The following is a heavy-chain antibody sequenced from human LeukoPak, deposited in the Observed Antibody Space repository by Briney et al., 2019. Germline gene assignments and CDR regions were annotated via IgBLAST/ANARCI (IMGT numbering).Heavy chain of an antibody. CDR1: GFTFSSYG. D-gene: IGHD3-10*01. Sequence: GGTLRLSCAASGFTFSSYGMSWVRQAPGKGLEWVSAISGSGGSTYYADSVKGRFTISRDNSKNTLYLQMNSLRAEDTAVYYCARDARGHYYGSGSFFDYWGQGTLVTVSS. CDR2: ISGSGGST. J-gene: IGHJ4*02. CDR3: ARDARGHYYGSGSFFDY. V-gene: IGHV3-23*01.